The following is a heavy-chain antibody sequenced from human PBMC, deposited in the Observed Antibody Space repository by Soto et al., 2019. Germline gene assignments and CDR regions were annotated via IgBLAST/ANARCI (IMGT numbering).Heavy chain of an antibody. D-gene: IGHD2-21*01. CDR3: TRAGGGGLFEH. Sequence: QVHLVESGGGLVKPGGSLRLSCATSGFPFSDYYMSWIRQAPGKGLEWLSHISPKSTYRNYADSVKGRFTISRDNTKSSLFMQMNSLGVEDTAVYYCTRAGGGGLFEHWGQGVLVTVSS. V-gene: IGHV3-11*06. CDR2: ISPKSTYR. CDR1: GFPFSDYY. J-gene: IGHJ4*02.